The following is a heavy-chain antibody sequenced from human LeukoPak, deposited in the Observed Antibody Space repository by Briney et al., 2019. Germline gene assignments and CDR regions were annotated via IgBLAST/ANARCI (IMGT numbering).Heavy chain of an antibody. CDR1: GSSISSSSYY. V-gene: IGHV4-39*07. CDR3: ARRWIQLWLGNYYFDY. Sequence: SETLSLTCTVSGSSISSSSYYWGWIRQPPGKGLEWIGEINHSGSTNYNPSLKSRVTISVDTSKNQFSLKLSSVTAADTAVYYCARRWIQLWLGNYYFDYWGQGTLVTVSS. J-gene: IGHJ4*02. D-gene: IGHD5-18*01. CDR2: INHSGST.